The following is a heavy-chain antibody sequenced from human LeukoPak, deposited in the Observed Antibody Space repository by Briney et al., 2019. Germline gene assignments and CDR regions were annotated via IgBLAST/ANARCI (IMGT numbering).Heavy chain of an antibody. CDR2: INPNSGGT. CDR1: GYTFTGYY. V-gene: IGHV1-2*02. D-gene: IGHD3-3*01. CDR3: ARDLREGITIFGVVPMGAFGI. J-gene: IGHJ3*02. Sequence: ASVKVSCKASGYTFTGYYMHWVRQAPGQGLEWMGWINPNSGGTNYAQKFQGRVTMTRDTSISTAYMELSRLRSDDTAVYYCARDLREGITIFGVVPMGAFGIWGQGTMVTVSS.